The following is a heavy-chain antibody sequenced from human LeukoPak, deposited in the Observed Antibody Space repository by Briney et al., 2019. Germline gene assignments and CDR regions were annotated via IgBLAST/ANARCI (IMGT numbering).Heavy chain of an antibody. CDR3: ARGQTLTF. J-gene: IGHJ4*02. V-gene: IGHV3-74*01. Sequence: GGSLRLSCAASGFTFSSYWIHWVRQAPGKGLVWVSRIDTDGSNTNYADSAKGRFTISRDNAKNALYLQMNSLRAEDTGVYFCARGQTLTFWGQGTLVTASS. CDR2: IDTDGSNT. CDR1: GFTFSSYW.